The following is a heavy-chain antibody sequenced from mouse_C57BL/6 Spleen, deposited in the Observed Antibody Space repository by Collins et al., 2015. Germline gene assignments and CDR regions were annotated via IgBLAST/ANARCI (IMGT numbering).Heavy chain of an antibody. Sequence: EVQLQQSGPELVKPGASVKISCKASGYTFTDYYMNWVKQSHGKSLEWIGDINPNNGGTSYNQKFKGKATLTVDKSSSTAYMELRSLTSEDSAVYYCAPYDYDESFAYWGQGTLVTVSA. V-gene: IGHV1-26*01. CDR1: GYTFTDYY. CDR3: APYDYDESFAY. D-gene: IGHD2-4*01. CDR2: INPNNGGT. J-gene: IGHJ3*01.